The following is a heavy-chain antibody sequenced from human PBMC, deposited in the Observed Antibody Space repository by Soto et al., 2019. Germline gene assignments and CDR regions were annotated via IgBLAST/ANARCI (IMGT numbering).Heavy chain of an antibody. Sequence: QVQLQQSEPRLVKPSQTLSLACAISGDSVSSTIVTWNWIRQSPSRGLEWLGRTYYRSKWYNDYAEYVGSRISIDGDTCKNQLSLNVDSVTPEDTAVYYCVRLVGNSWLDFWGQGTRVTVSS. J-gene: IGHJ5*01. CDR3: VRLVGNSWLDF. CDR1: GDSVSSTIVT. CDR2: TYYRSKWYN. D-gene: IGHD2-2*01. V-gene: IGHV6-1*01.